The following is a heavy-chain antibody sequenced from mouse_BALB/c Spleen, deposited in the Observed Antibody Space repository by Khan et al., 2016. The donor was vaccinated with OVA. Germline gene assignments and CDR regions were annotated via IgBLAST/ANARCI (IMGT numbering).Heavy chain of an antibody. CDR1: GYSITSGYA. D-gene: IGHD1-1*01. V-gene: IGHV3-2*02. CDR2: ISYSDVT. J-gene: IGHJ2*01. Sequence: EVQLVETGPGLVKPSQSLSLTCTVTGYSITSGYAWNWIRQFPGNKLEWMGYISYSDVTSYTPSFKSRISLTRDTSKNQFFLQLNSVTTEDTATYYCARGNYYGYYFDYWGQGTTLTVSA. CDR3: ARGNYYGYYFDY.